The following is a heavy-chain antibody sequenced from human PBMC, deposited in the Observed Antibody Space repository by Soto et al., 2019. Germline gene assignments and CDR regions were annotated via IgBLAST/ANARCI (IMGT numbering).Heavy chain of an antibody. V-gene: IGHV3-21*01. D-gene: IGHD3-16*02. J-gene: IGHJ5*02. Sequence: GGSLRLSCAASGFTFSSYSMNWVRQAPGKGLEWVSSISSSSSYIYYADSVKGRFTISRDNAKNSLYLQMNSLRAEDTAVYYCARAHPYRDPYWFDPWGQGTLVTVS. CDR2: ISSSSSYI. CDR1: GFTFSSYS. CDR3: ARAHPYRDPYWFDP.